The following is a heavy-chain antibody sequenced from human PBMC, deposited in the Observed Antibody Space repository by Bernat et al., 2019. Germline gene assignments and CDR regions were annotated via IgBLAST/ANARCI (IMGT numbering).Heavy chain of an antibody. J-gene: IGHJ5*02. V-gene: IGHV4-34*01. CDR2: SNHSVST. Sequence: QVQLQQWGAGLLKPSETLSLTCAVYGGSFSGYYWSWLRQPPGKGLEWVGESNHSVSTNYNPSLKSRVTLSVDTCKYQFSLKLGSVTAADTAVYYCARGFRGVAGMRRGNWFDPWGQGTLVSVSS. CDR1: GGSFSGYY. CDR3: ARGFRGVAGMRRGNWFDP. D-gene: IGHD6-19*01.